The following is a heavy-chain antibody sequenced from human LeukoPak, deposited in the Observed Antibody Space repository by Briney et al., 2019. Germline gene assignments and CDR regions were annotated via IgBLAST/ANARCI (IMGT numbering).Heavy chain of an antibody. CDR3: ARDLNWGFDY. CDR1: GFTFSDYA. Sequence: GGSLRLSCVASGFTFSDYAMNWVRQAPMKGLEWVSHINGDSGLIDYAGSVRGRFTISRDNAQNSLYLQMNSLRAEDTAVYYCARDLNWGFDYWGQGILVTVSS. J-gene: IGHJ4*02. D-gene: IGHD7-27*01. V-gene: IGHV3-48*01. CDR2: INGDSGLI.